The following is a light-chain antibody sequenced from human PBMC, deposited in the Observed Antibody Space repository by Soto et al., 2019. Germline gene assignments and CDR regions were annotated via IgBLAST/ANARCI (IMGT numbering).Light chain of an antibody. CDR3: CSYAGTFTWV. CDR2: GVS. V-gene: IGLV2-11*01. CDR1: NSDVGGFNY. Sequence: QSFLTQPRSVSGSPGQSVTISCTGTNSDVGGFNYVSWYQQHPGKAPKLMIYGVSKRPSGVPDRFSGSKSGNTASLTISGLQAEDEADYYCCSYAGTFTWVFGGGTKLTVL. J-gene: IGLJ3*02.